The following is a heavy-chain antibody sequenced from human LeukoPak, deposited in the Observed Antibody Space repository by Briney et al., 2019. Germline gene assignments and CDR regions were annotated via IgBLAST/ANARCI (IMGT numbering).Heavy chain of an antibody. V-gene: IGHV1-18*01. D-gene: IGHD1-7*01. CDR1: GYSFSSYG. CDR3: ARYPLSYTGNWHYFFDY. CDR2: ISASNGNT. J-gene: IGHJ4*02. Sequence: ASVKVSCKASGYSFSSYGITWVRQAPGQGLEWLGWISASNGNTNYAQKLQGRVTMTSDTSTSTAYMDLRSLTPDDAAFYYCARYPLSYTGNWHYFFDYWGQGTLLTVSS.